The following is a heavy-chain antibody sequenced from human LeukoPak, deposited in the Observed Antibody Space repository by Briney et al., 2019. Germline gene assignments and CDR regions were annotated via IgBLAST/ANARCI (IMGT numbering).Heavy chain of an antibody. CDR1: GFTFSSYS. V-gene: IGHV3-21*01. CDR3: ARDLGRIVGVDY. CDR2: ISSSSSYI. Sequence: GGSLRLSCAASGFTFSSYSMNWVRQAPGKGLEWVSSISSSSSYIYYADSVKGRFTISRDNAKNSLYLQMNSLRAEDTAVYYCARDLGRIVGVDYWGQGTLVTVSS. D-gene: IGHD1-26*01. J-gene: IGHJ4*02.